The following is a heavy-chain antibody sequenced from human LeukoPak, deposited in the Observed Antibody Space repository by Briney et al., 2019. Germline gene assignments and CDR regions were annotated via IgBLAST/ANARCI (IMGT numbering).Heavy chain of an antibody. CDR3: AASMITFGGVTETIDY. CDR1: GGSISSYY. D-gene: IGHD3-16*01. J-gene: IGHJ4*01. V-gene: IGHV4-4*07. CDR2: IYTSGST. Sequence: SETLSLTCTVSGGSISSYYWSWIRQPAGKGLEWIGRIYTSGSTNYNPSLKSRVTMSVDTSKNQFSLKLSSVTAADTAVYYCAASMITFGGVTETIDYWGQEPWSPSPQ.